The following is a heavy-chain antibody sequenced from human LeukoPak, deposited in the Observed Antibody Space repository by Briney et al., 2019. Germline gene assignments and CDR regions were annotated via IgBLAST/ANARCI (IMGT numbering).Heavy chain of an antibody. CDR3: ARHSRYYGSGSYLPYYYYYMDV. Sequence: SETLSLTCAVYGGSFSGYYWSWIRQPPGKGLEWIGEINHSGSTNYNPSLKSRVTISVDTSKNQFSLKLSSVTAADTAVYYCARHSRYYGSGSYLPYYYYYMDVWGKGTTVTISS. J-gene: IGHJ6*03. V-gene: IGHV4-34*01. D-gene: IGHD3-10*01. CDR1: GGSFSGYY. CDR2: INHSGST.